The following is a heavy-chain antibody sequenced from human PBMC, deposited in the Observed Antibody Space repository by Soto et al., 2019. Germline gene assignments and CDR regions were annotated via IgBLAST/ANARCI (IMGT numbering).Heavy chain of an antibody. V-gene: IGHV3-23*01. D-gene: IGHD3-22*01. CDR2: ISGSGGST. CDR1: GFTFSSYA. Sequence: GGSLRLSCAASGFTFSSYAMSWVRQAPGKGLEWVSAISGSGGSTYYADSVKGRFTISRDNSKNTLYLQMNSLRAEDTAVYYCAKGNPPWGYYDSSGYLAEFDYWGQGTLGTVSS. CDR3: AKGNPPWGYYDSSGYLAEFDY. J-gene: IGHJ4*02.